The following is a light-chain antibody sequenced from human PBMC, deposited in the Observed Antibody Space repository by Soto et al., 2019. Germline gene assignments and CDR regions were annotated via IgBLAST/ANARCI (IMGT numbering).Light chain of an antibody. V-gene: IGKV3-15*01. CDR2: GAS. J-gene: IGKJ4*01. Sequence: EIVMTQSPATLSVSPGERATLSCRASQSVSSNLAWYQQKPGQAPRLLIYGASTRATGIPARFSGSGSRTEFTLTISSLQSEDFAVYYCQQYNNWFRTFGGGTKVEIK. CDR3: QQYNNWFRT. CDR1: QSVSSN.